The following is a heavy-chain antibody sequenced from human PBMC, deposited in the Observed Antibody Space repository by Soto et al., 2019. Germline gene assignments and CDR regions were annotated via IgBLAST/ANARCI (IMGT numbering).Heavy chain of an antibody. D-gene: IGHD3-16*01. CDR3: AMGDVYVPPSPQDV. J-gene: IGHJ6*02. CDR1: GYSFTRYG. Sequence: QVQLVQSRAEVKNPGASVKVSCKASGYSFTRYGIAWARQAPGQGLEWMGWINTYNGNTNYAQNLQGRVTLPTDTSTRKAYVELTRLRSNDTDIYYCAMGDVYVPPSPQDVWGQGTTVIVSS. V-gene: IGHV1-18*01. CDR2: INTYNGNT.